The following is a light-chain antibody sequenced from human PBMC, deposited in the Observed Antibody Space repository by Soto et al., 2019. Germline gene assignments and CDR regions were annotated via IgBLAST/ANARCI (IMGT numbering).Light chain of an antibody. CDR3: SSYAGSNNLGV. Sequence: QSALTQPPSASGSPGQSVTISCTGTSSDVGGYKYVSWYQQHPDKAPKLMIFEVNKRPSGVPDRFSGSKSGNTASLTVSGRQAEDEADYYCSSYAGSNNLGVFGTGTKLTVL. J-gene: IGLJ1*01. CDR2: EVN. CDR1: SSDVGGYKY. V-gene: IGLV2-8*01.